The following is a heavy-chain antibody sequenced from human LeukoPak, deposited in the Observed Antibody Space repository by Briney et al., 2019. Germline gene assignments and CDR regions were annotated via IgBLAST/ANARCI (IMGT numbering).Heavy chain of an antibody. CDR1: GFTFNTYS. J-gene: IGHJ4*02. CDR2: ISYDGSNK. CDR3: ATEPMYYYDSSGYYYFDY. V-gene: IGHV3-30*04. Sequence: GGSLRLSCEASGFTFNTYSMNWARQAPGKGLEWVAVISYDGSNKYYADSVKGRFTISRDNAKNSLYLQMNSLRAEDTAVYYCATEPMYYYDSSGYYYFDYWGQGTLVTVSS. D-gene: IGHD3-22*01.